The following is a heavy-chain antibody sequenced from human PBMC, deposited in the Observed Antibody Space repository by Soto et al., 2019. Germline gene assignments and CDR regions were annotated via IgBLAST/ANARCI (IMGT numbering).Heavy chain of an antibody. V-gene: IGHV3-11*01. CDR2: ISGSGTTI. CDR3: AGHPYYYASDY. D-gene: IGHD3-10*01. Sequence: SLRLSCAASGFSFSDHYMTWIRQAPGKGLEWVSYISGSGTTIYYTDSVKGSFTVSRDNAKNPVYPQMNSLRAEDTAVYYCAGHPYYYASDYRGQGTLVT. CDR1: GFSFSDHY. J-gene: IGHJ4*02.